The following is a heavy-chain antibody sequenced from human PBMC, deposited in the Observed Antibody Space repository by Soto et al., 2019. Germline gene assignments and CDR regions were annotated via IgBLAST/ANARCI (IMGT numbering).Heavy chain of an antibody. CDR1: GFTFSSYA. J-gene: IGHJ6*02. Sequence: PGGSLRLSCAASGFTFSSYAMHWVRQAPGKGLEWVAVISYDGSNKYYADSVKGRFTISRDNSKNTLYLQMNSLRAEDTAVYYCARDGYSGSYYDYGLDYYYGMDVWGQGTTVTVSS. CDR3: ARDGYSGSYYDYGLDYYYGMDV. V-gene: IGHV3-30-3*01. CDR2: ISYDGSNK. D-gene: IGHD1-26*01.